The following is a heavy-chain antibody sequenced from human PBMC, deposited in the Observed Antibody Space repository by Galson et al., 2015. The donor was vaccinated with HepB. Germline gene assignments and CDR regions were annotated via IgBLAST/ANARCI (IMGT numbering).Heavy chain of an antibody. D-gene: IGHD3-3*01. CDR2: FDPEDGET. J-gene: IGHJ4*02. V-gene: IGHV1-24*01. Sequence: SVKASCKVSGYTLTELSMHWVRQAPGKGLEWMGGFDPEDGETIYAQKFQGRVTMTEDTSTDTAYMELSSLRSEDTAVYYCATAHPYYDFWSGYYYWGQGTLVTVSS. CDR1: GYTLTELS. CDR3: ATAHPYYDFWSGYYY.